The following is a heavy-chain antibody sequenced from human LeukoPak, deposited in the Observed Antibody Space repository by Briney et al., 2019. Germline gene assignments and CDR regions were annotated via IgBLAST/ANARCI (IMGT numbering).Heavy chain of an antibody. CDR3: AREYGGNSLDK. CDR1: GFTFTNYA. V-gene: IGHV3-21*01. J-gene: IGHJ4*02. Sequence: KPGGSLRLSCTASGFTFTNYAMSWVRQSPGKGLEWISSVGLTGGSIYYADSIKGRFTISRDNANNSVFLHMNSLRAEDTGVYYCAREYGGNSLDKWGQGVLVTVSS. CDR2: VGLTGGSI. D-gene: IGHD4-23*01.